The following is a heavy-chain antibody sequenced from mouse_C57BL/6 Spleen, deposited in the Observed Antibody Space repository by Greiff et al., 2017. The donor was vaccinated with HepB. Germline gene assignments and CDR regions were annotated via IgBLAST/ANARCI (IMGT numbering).Heavy chain of an antibody. Sequence: DVQLQESGAELVKPGASVKLSCTASGFNIKDYYMHWVKQRTEQGLEWIGRIDPEDGETKYAPKFQGKATITADTSSNTAYLQLSILTAEDTAVYYCARSGYYGSNPYYAMDYWGQGTSVTVSS. CDR2: IDPEDGET. D-gene: IGHD1-1*01. CDR3: ARSGYYGSNPYYAMDY. V-gene: IGHV14-2*01. J-gene: IGHJ4*01. CDR1: GFNIKDYY.